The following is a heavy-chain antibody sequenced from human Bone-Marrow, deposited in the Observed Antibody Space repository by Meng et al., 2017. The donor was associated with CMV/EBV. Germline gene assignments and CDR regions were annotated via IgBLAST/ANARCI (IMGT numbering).Heavy chain of an antibody. D-gene: IGHD6-19*01. J-gene: IGHJ4*02. CDR1: GFTFRRAW. CDR2: IKSKTDGGTT. V-gene: IGHV3-15*07. CDR3: TTDLMPDSSGDY. Sequence: ASGFTFRRAWMNWVRQAPGKGLEWVGRIKSKTDGGTTDYAAPVKGRFTISRDDSKNTLYLQMNSLKTEDTAVYYCTTDLMPDSSGDYWGQGTLVTVSS.